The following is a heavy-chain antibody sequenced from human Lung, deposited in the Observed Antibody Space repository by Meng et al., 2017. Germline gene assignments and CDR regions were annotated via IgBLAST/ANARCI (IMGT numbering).Heavy chain of an antibody. CDR1: GFTFSNAW. CDR3: SGHVDY. CDR2: MKSNVDGGTV. J-gene: IGHJ4*01. V-gene: IGHV3-15*01. Sequence: EVQLVGCGGCFVLSGWSLGLSLAAAGFTFSNAWMTWVRQAPGKGLEWIGRMKSNVDGGTVDYAAAVKGRFFISRDDSENTFYLQMNSLKTEDTAVYYCSGHVDYWGHGTLVTVSS.